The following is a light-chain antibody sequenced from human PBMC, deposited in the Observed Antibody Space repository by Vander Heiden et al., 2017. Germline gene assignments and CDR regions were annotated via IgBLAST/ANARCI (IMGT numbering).Light chain of an antibody. V-gene: IGLV3-10*01. J-gene: IGLJ3*02. CDR2: EGS. CDR3: FATGV. CDR1: ALPKKY. Sequence: SYELTQPPSVSVSPGQTARITCSGDALPKKYVYWYQQKSGQAPVLVIFEGSKRPSGIPERLSGSSSGTTATLSISGAQVEDEADYYCFATGVFRGGTKLSVL.